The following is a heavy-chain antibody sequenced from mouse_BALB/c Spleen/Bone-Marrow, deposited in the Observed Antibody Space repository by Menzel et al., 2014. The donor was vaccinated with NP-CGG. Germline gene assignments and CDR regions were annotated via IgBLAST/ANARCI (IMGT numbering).Heavy chain of an antibody. D-gene: IGHD2-14*01. Sequence: EVQLQESGPELVKPGAPVKISCKASGYTSTDYNMHWVKQSHGKGLEWIGYIYPYNGGTGYNQKFKSKATLTVDNSSSTAYMELRSLTSEDSAVYYCARGGDRYDDWFAYWGQGTLVTVSA. CDR3: ARGGDRYDDWFAY. CDR2: IYPYNGGT. V-gene: IGHV1S29*02. CDR1: GYTSTDYN. J-gene: IGHJ3*01.